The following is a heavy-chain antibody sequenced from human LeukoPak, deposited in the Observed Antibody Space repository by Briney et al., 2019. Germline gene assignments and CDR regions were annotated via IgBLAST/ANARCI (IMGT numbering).Heavy chain of an antibody. CDR1: GDSISSYY. D-gene: IGHD3-3*01. Sequence: SETLSLTCSISGDSISSYYWNWLRQPPGKELEWIGYVFYNGGTNYNPSLKSRVTLSVDTSKNEFSLKLNSVTAADTALCYCARGAVEWLFDYDYYYMDVWGKGTTVIVSS. CDR3: ARGAVEWLFDYDYYYMDV. J-gene: IGHJ6*03. CDR2: VFYNGGT. V-gene: IGHV4-59*01.